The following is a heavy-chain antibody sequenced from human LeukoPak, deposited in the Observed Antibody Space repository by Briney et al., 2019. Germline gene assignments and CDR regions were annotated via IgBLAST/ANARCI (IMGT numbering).Heavy chain of an antibody. V-gene: IGHV3-33*01. CDR1: GFTFSSHG. CDR3: ARDKSGSGPHY. J-gene: IGHJ4*02. D-gene: IGHD3-10*01. CDR2: IWYDGSNK. Sequence: GGSLRLSCAASGFTFSSHGMHWVRQAPGKGLEWVAVIWYDGSNKYYADSVKGRFTISRDNSKNTLYLQMNSLRAEDTAVYYCARDKSGSGPHYWGQGTLVTVSS.